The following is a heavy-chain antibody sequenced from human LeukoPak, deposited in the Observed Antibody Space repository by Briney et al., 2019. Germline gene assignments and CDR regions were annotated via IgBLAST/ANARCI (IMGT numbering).Heavy chain of an antibody. J-gene: IGHJ4*02. D-gene: IGHD3-3*01. CDR2: IYYGGYT. CDR3: QSRFLEWLPDY. CDR1: GGSISSNNYY. Sequence: SETLSLTCTVSGGSISSNNYYWGWIRQPPGKGLEWIGSIYYGGYTYYNPSLKSRVTISVDTSKNQFSLKLSSVTAADTAIYYCQSRFLEWLPDYWGQGTLVTVSS. V-gene: IGHV4-39*01.